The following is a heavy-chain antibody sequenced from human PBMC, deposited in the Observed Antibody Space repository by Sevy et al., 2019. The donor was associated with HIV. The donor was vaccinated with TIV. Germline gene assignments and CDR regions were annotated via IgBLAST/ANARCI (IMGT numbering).Heavy chain of an antibody. J-gene: IGHJ4*02. CDR1: GGSISSYY. Sequence: SETLSLTCTVSGGSISSYYLSWVRQPPGKGLEWFGNIYYSGSTNYNPALKSRVTITVDTSKNQFSLKLSSVTAADTAVYYCARGRGPGILDFGYWGQGTLVTVSS. D-gene: IGHD6-13*01. V-gene: IGHV4-59*01. CDR3: ARGRGPGILDFGY. CDR2: IYYSGST.